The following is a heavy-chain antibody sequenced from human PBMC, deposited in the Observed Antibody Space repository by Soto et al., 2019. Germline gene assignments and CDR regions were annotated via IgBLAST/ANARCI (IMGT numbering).Heavy chain of an antibody. V-gene: IGHV3-48*03. CDR1: GFTFSSYE. D-gene: IGHD2-15*01. Sequence: GGSLRLSCAVSGFTFSSYEMNWVRQAPRKGLEWVSYISSSGSTIYYADSVKGRFTISRDNAKNSLYLQMNSLRAEDTAVYYCARGGMGYRSGGSCYSNYYYGMDVWGQGTTVTVSS. CDR3: ARGGMGYRSGGSCYSNYYYGMDV. J-gene: IGHJ6*02. CDR2: ISSSGSTI.